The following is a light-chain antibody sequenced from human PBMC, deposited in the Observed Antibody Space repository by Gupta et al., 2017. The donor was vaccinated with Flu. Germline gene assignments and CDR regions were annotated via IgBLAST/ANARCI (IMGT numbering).Light chain of an antibody. CDR3: QQYYSDPWT. CDR2: KAS. CDR1: QSIGSW. V-gene: IGKV1-5*03. Sequence: DTQMTQSPSTLSASVGARVSITCRASQSIGSWLAWFQKKPGKAPKPLIYKASSLESGVPSRFSGSGSGTEFSLTISSLQPDDFATYYCQQYYSDPWTFGQGTKVEIK. J-gene: IGKJ1*01.